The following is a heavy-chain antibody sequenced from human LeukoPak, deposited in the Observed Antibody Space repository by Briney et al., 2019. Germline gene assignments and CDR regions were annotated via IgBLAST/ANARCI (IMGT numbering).Heavy chain of an antibody. CDR2: ISPNSGGT. D-gene: IGHD3-22*01. J-gene: IGHJ3*02. Sequence: ASVKVSCKASGYTFTGYYVNWVRQAPGQGLEWMGWISPNSGGTNYAQKFQGRVTMSSDTSISTAYMELSRLRSDDTALYYCARDRVIVGPSDGFDIWGQGTMVTVSS. CDR1: GYTFTGYY. CDR3: ARDRVIVGPSDGFDI. V-gene: IGHV1-2*02.